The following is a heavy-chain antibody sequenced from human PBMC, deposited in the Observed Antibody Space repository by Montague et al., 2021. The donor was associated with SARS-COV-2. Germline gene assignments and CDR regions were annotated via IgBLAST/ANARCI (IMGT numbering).Heavy chain of an antibody. J-gene: IGHJ5*02. CDR2: FPADGRNI. Sequence: SRRLSCAASGFPFSYYGMFWVRQAPGKGPEWVAIFPADGRNIYYADSVKGRFTVSRDNSRDTLYLQMNSLRAEDTAMYYCARDLSGRFDLWGQGTLVTVSS. CDR1: GFPFSYYG. CDR3: ARDLSGRFDL. V-gene: IGHV3-30*03.